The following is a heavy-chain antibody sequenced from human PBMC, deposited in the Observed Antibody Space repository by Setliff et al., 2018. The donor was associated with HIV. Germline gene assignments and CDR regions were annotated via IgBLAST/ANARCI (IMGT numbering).Heavy chain of an antibody. CDR2: IGPSGSST. D-gene: IGHD6-6*01. J-gene: IGHJ4*02. V-gene: IGHV1-46*02. CDR1: AYTFNSYY. Sequence: ASVKVSCKASAYTFNSYYMHWTRQAPGQWLEWMGLIGPSGSSTTYAQNFQGRVTMSRDTSTNTVYMELSSLRSEDTAVYYCARDHIAARSVDYWGQGTLVTVSS. CDR3: ARDHIAARSVDY.